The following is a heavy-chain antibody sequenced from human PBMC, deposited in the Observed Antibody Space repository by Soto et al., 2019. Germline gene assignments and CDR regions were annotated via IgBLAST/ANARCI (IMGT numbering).Heavy chain of an antibody. Sequence: SETLSLTCTVSGGSISSGGYYWSWIRQHPGKGLEWIGYIYYSGSTYYNPSLKSRVTISVDTSKNQFSLKLSSVTAADTAVYYCANWVGACSSTSCRYYFDYWGQGTLVTVSS. CDR3: ANWVGACSSTSCRYYFDY. CDR1: GGSISSGGYY. CDR2: IYYSGST. D-gene: IGHD2-2*01. V-gene: IGHV4-31*03. J-gene: IGHJ4*02.